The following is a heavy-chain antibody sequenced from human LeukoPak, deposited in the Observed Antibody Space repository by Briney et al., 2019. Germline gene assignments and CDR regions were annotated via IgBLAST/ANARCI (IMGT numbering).Heavy chain of an antibody. Sequence: SGTLSLTCVVSGGSISSSNWWTWVRQAPNKGLEWIGEVYHTGKTNYNPSLKSRVTISIDKSKNQFSLNLNSVTAADTAVFYCARSVQHMRWFDPWGQGTLVTVSS. CDR3: ARSVQHMRWFDP. V-gene: IGHV4/OR15-8*02. D-gene: IGHD2-2*01. J-gene: IGHJ5*02. CDR1: GGSISSSNW. CDR2: VYHTGKT.